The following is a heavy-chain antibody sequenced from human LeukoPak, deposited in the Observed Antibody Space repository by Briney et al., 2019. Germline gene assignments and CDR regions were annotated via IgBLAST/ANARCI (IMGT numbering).Heavy chain of an antibody. D-gene: IGHD7-27*01. CDR2: ISYDGSNK. CDR1: GFTFSSYA. J-gene: IGHJ3*02. Sequence: PGGPLRLSCAASGFTFSSYAMHWVRQAPGKGLEWVAVISYDGSNKYYADSVKGRFTISRDNSKNTLYLQMNSLRAEDTAVYYRAMLWGSRRAFDIWGQGTMVTVSS. V-gene: IGHV3-30-3*01. CDR3: AMLWGSRRAFDI.